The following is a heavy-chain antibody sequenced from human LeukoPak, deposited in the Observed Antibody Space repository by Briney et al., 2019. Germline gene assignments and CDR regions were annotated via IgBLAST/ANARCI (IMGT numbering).Heavy chain of an antibody. CDR1: GGSISSYY. V-gene: IGHV4-4*07. CDR2: IYTSGST. Sequence: SETLSLTCTVSGGSISSYYWSWIRQPAGKGLEWIGRIYTSGSTNYNPSLKSRVTMSVDTSKNQFSLKLSSVTAADTAVYYCARDRHYYDSSGYPVYFDYWGQGTLVTVSS. J-gene: IGHJ4*02. CDR3: ARDRHYYDSSGYPVYFDY. D-gene: IGHD3-22*01.